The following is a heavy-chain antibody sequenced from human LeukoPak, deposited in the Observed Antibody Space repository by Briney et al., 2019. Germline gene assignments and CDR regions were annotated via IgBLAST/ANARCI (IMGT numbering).Heavy chain of an antibody. D-gene: IGHD4-17*01. CDR3: AKDYGDYPTYYFDY. CDR2: ISWNSGSI. Sequence: GRSLRLSCAASGFTFDDYAMHWVRQAPGKGLEWVSGISWNSGSIGYADSVKGRFTISRDNAKNSLYLHMNSLRAEDMALYYCAKDYGDYPTYYFDYWGQGTLVTVSS. V-gene: IGHV3-9*03. J-gene: IGHJ4*02. CDR1: GFTFDDYA.